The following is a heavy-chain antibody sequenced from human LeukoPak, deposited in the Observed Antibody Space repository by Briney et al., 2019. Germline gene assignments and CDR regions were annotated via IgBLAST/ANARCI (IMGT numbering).Heavy chain of an antibody. Sequence: ASVKVSCKVSGYTFTDYYMHWVQQAPGQGLEWMGRINPNSGGTNYAQKFQGRVTMTRDTSISTAYMELSRLRSVDTAVYYCARGLITMIASDWFDPWGQGTLVTVSS. D-gene: IGHD3-22*01. J-gene: IGHJ5*02. CDR2: INPNSGGT. CDR3: ARGLITMIASDWFDP. V-gene: IGHV1-2*06. CDR1: GYTFTDYY.